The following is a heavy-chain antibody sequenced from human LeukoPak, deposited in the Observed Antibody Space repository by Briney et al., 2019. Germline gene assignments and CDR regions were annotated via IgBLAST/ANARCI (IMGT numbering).Heavy chain of an antibody. D-gene: IGHD3-16*02. V-gene: IGHV6-1*01. CDR2: TYYRSKWYN. CDR3: ARVAYDYVWGSYRESYYYYGMDV. Sequence: QTLSLTCAISGDIVSSNSAAWNWIRQSPSRGLESLGRTYYRSKWYNDYAVSVKSRITINPDTSKNQFSLQLNSVTPEDTAVYYCARVAYDYVWGSYRESYYYYGMDVWGQGTTVTVSS. J-gene: IGHJ6*02. CDR1: GDIVSSNSAA.